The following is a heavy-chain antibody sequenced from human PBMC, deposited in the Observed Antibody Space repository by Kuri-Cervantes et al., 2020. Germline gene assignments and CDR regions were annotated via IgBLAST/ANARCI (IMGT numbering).Heavy chain of an antibody. J-gene: IGHJ2*01. V-gene: IGHV1-18*01. CDR1: GYTFASYD. CDR2: ISAYNGDT. CDR3: ARTYDYGEGWYWYFDP. Sequence: ASVKVSCKASGYTFASYDINWVRQAPGQGLEWMGWISAYNGDTNYAQKLQDRVTMTTDTYTSTAYMELRSLRSDDTAVYYCARTYDYGEGWYWYFDPWGRGTLVTVSS. D-gene: IGHD4-17*01.